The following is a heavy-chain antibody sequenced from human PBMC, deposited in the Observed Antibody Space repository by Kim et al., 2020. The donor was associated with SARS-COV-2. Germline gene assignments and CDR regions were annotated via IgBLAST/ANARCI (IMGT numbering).Heavy chain of an antibody. CDR2: IYYTGST. CDR1: GGSVSSVSYY. V-gene: IGHV4-61*01. CDR3: ARLARVAEVKTYYYHSLDV. J-gene: IGHJ6*02. Sequence: SETLSLTCTVSGGSVSSVSYYWSWIRQPPGKGLEWIGFIYYTGSTNYNPSLTSRVSILLDMSKNQFSLKLTSVTAADTAVYYCARLARVAEVKTYYYHSLDVWGQGTTVTVSS. D-gene: IGHD6-19*01.